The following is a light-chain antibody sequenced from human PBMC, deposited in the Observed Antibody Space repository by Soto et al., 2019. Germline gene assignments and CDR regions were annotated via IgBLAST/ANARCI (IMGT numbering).Light chain of an antibody. Sequence: EIVLTQSPGTLSLSPGESATLSCRASQSVSSSQVAWYQQKPGQAPRLLIYGASSRATGIPDRFSGVGSETDFTLTISRLEPEDFAVYSCQQYHTSPPTFGQGTKLQIK. CDR1: QSVSSSQ. CDR3: QQYHTSPPT. J-gene: IGKJ2*01. V-gene: IGKV3-20*01. CDR2: GAS.